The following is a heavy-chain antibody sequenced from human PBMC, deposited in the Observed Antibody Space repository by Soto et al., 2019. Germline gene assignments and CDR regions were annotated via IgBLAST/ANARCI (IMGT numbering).Heavy chain of an antibody. CDR1: GYTFTSNY. CDR3: ARASITNCFDL. CDR2: LDPSTATT. V-gene: IGHV1-46*01. J-gene: IGHJ4*02. D-gene: IGHD1-20*01. Sequence: QVQLMQSGAEVKKPGASVKISCKASGYTFTSNYLHWVRQAPGQGPEWMGILDPSTATTDYSQRFRGRVTMTRDTSTTTVYMQLGSLKSDDMAVYYCARASITNCFDLWGQGTLVTVSS.